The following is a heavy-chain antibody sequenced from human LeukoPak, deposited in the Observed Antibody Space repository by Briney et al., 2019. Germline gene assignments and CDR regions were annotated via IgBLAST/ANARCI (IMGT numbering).Heavy chain of an antibody. CDR1: GFTFSSYA. J-gene: IGHJ5*02. V-gene: IGHV3-30*01. Sequence: PGGSLRLSCAASGFTFSSYAMHWVRQAPGKGLEWVAVISYDGSNKYYADSVKGRFTISRDNSKNTLYLRMNSLRAEDTAVYYCARDGLVYAIRWGWFDPWGQGTLVTVSS. D-gene: IGHD2-8*01. CDR2: ISYDGSNK. CDR3: ARDGLVYAIRWGWFDP.